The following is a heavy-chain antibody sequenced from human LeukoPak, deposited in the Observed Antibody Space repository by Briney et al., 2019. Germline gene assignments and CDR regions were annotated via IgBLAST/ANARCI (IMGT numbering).Heavy chain of an antibody. CDR3: ASGWLYYFDY. V-gene: IGHV3-21*01. CDR2: ISSSSSYI. CDR1: GFTFSSYS. Sequence: GGSLRLSCAASGFTFSSYSMNWVRQAPGKGLEWVSSISSSSSYIYYADSEKGRFTISRDNAKNSLYLQMNSLRAEDTAVYYCASGWLYYFDYWGQGTLVTVSS. D-gene: IGHD3-9*01. J-gene: IGHJ4*02.